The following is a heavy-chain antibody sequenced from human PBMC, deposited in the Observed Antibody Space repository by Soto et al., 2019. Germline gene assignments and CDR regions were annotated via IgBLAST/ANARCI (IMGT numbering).Heavy chain of an antibody. Sequence: GGSLRLSCAASGFTFSSYSMNWVRQAPGKGLEWVSYISSSSSTIYYADSVKGRFTISRDNAKNSLYLQMNSLRAEDTAVYYCARDTRLGELSLDAFDIWGQGTMVTVSS. CDR3: ARDTRLGELSLDAFDI. CDR1: GFTFSSYS. D-gene: IGHD3-16*02. J-gene: IGHJ3*02. V-gene: IGHV3-48*04. CDR2: ISSSSSTI.